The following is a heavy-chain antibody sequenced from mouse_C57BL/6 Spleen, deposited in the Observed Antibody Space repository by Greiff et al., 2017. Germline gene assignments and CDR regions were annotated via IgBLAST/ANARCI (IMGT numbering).Heavy chain of an antibody. J-gene: IGHJ4*01. CDR3: ARHGRYAMDY. V-gene: IGHV5-6*02. Sequence: DVKLVESGGDLVKPGGSLKLSCAASGFTFSSYGMSWVRQTPDKRLEWVATISSGGSYTYYPDSVKGRFTISRDNAKNTLYLQMSSLKSEDTAMYYCARHGRYAMDYWGQGTSVTVSS. CDR1: GFTFSSYG. CDR2: ISSGGSYT.